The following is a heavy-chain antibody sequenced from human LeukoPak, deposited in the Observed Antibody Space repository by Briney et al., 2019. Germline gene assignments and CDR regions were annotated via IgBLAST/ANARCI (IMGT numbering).Heavy chain of an antibody. V-gene: IGHV4-59*01. Sequence: SETLSLTCIVSGGAISSYYWSWIRQPPGKGLEWIGYIYYSGSTNYNPSLKSRVTISVDTSKNQFSLKLSSVTAADTAVYYCARWAGSGWYYFDYWGQGTLVTVSS. D-gene: IGHD6-19*01. CDR2: IYYSGST. J-gene: IGHJ4*02. CDR3: ARWAGSGWYYFDY. CDR1: GGAISSYY.